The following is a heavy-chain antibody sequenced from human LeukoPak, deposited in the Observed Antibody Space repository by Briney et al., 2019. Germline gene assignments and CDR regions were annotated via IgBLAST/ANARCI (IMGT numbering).Heavy chain of an antibody. Sequence: GGSLRLSCAASGFTFSSYWMSWVRQAPGKGLEWVANIKQDGSEKYYVDSVKGRFTISRDNAKNSLYLQMNSLRAEDTAVYYCAREYYDSSGYEDGIDYWGLGTLVTVSS. CDR2: IKQDGSEK. J-gene: IGHJ4*02. CDR3: AREYYDSSGYEDGIDY. CDR1: GFTFSSYW. D-gene: IGHD3-22*01. V-gene: IGHV3-7*01.